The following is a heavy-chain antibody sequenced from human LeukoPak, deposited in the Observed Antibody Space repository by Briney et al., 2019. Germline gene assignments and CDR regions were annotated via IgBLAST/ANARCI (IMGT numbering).Heavy chain of an antibody. CDR2: ISAYNGNT. V-gene: IGHV1-18*04. CDR1: GYTFTSYG. Sequence: ASVKVSCKASGYTFTSYGISWVRQAPGQGLEWMGWISAYNGNTNYAQKLQGRVTMTTDTSTSTAYMELRSLRSDDTAVYYCGRDLGVVVAADYFDYWGQGTLVTVSS. D-gene: IGHD2-15*01. J-gene: IGHJ4*02. CDR3: GRDLGVVVAADYFDY.